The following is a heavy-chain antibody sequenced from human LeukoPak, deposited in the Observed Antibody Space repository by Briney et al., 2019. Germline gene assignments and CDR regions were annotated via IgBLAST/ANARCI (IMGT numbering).Heavy chain of an antibody. Sequence: PGGSLRLSCAAPGFTFSSYSMNWVRQPPGKGLEWIGSIYYSGSTYYNPSLKSRVTISVDTSKNQFSLKLSSVTAADTAVYYCARLRSSLAYCGGDCYSSEFDYWGQGTLVTVSS. J-gene: IGHJ4*02. CDR2: IYYSGST. CDR1: GFTFSSYSMN. CDR3: ARLRSSLAYCGGDCYSSEFDY. V-gene: IGHV4-39*01. D-gene: IGHD2-21*02.